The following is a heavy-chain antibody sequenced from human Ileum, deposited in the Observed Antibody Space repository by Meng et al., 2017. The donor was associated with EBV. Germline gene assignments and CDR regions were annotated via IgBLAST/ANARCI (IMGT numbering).Heavy chain of an antibody. CDR1: SGSVSSGDYH. J-gene: IGHJ4*02. V-gene: IGHV4-61*03. Sequence: VSLWGSGPGLVKPSEPRSLTCTVSSGSVSSGDYHWSWIRQPPGKGLEWIGYILSGSTNYDPSLTNRVTISVDTSKNHFSLKLTSVTAADTAVYYCAGGRAGYGGYKTWGQGTLVTVSS. CDR2: ILSGST. CDR3: AGGRAGYGGYKT. D-gene: IGHD5-12*01.